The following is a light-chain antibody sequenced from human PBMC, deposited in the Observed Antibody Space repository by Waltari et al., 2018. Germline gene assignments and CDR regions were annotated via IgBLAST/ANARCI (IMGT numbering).Light chain of an antibody. V-gene: IGKV1-33*01. CDR2: DAS. J-gene: IGKJ2*01. CDR3: QQYDSLPYT. Sequence: DIQMTQSPSSLSASVGDRVTITCQASQDISNYLNWYQQKPRKAPKLLIYDASKLETGVTSRFSGSGSGTNFTFTISSLQPEDIATYYCQQYDSLPYTFGQGTKLEIK. CDR1: QDISNY.